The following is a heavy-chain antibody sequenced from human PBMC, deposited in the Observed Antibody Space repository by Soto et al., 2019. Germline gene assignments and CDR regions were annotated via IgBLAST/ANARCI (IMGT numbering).Heavy chain of an antibody. CDR1: GCSISSGGYS. J-gene: IGHJ3*02. D-gene: IGHD5-18*01. CDR3: ATGRGYNYGRSALDI. Sequence: PSETLSLTCAVSGCSISSGGYSWSWIRQPPGKGLEWIGSIYYSGSTYYNPSLKSRVTISVDTSKNQFSLKLSSVTAADTAVYYCATGRGYNYGRSALDIWGQGTMVTVSS. V-gene: IGHV4-30-2*03. CDR2: IYYSGST.